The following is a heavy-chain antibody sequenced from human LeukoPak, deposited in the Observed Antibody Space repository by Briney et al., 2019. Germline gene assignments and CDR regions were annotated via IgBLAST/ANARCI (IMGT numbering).Heavy chain of an antibody. J-gene: IGHJ3*02. CDR2: IYYSGST. Sequence: SETLSLTCTVSGGSISSYYWSWIRQPPGKGLEGIGYIYYSGSTNYNPSLKSRVTISVDTSKNQFSLKLSSVTAADTAVYYCARVVVGATAFDIWGQGTMVTVSS. V-gene: IGHV4-59*01. CDR3: ARVVVGATAFDI. D-gene: IGHD2-15*01. CDR1: GGSISSYY.